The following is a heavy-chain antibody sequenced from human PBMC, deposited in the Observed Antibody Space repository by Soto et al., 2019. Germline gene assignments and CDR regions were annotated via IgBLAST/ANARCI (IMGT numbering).Heavy chain of an antibody. CDR3: DRAGISLVRGATSVRYNGFDP. CDR2: IYHSGSS. V-gene: IGHV4-30-2*01. D-gene: IGHD3-10*01. J-gene: IGHJ5*02. Sequence: SENLSLTCAVSGGSISSGGYSWSWIRQRPGKGLEWIGYIYHSGSSDYNPSLRSRVTGSVDRSKNQGALKLGSVSAADTAVYYCDRAGISLVRGATSVRYNGFDPWGQGTLVTVSS. CDR1: GGSISSGGYS.